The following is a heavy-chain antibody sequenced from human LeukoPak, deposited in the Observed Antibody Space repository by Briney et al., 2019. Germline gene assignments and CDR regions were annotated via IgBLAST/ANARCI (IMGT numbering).Heavy chain of an antibody. J-gene: IGHJ4*02. CDR1: VYTFTSYG. V-gene: IGHV1-18*01. Sequence: ASVKVSCKASVYTFTSYGISWVRQAPGQGLEWMGWISAYNGNTNYAQKLQGRVTMTTDTSTSTAYMEVRSRRTDDTAVYYCARDEWVTNPFWGWGQGTLVTVSS. CDR3: ARDEWVTNPFWG. CDR2: ISAYNGNT. D-gene: IGHD4-17*01.